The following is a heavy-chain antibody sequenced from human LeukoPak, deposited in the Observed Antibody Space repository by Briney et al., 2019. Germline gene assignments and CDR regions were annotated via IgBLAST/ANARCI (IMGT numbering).Heavy chain of an antibody. CDR3: ARDGYTAMVL. D-gene: IGHD5-18*01. V-gene: IGHV3-21*01. CDR1: GFTFSSYS. J-gene: IGHJ4*02. CDR2: ISSSSSYI. Sequence: PGGSLRLSCAASGFTFSSYSMNWVRQAPGKGLEWVLSISSSSSYIYYADSVKGRFTISRDNAKNSLYLQMNSLRAEDAAVYYCARDGYTAMVLWGQGTLVTVSS.